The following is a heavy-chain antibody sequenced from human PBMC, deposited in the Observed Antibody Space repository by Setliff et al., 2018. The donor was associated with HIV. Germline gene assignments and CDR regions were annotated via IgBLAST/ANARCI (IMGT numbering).Heavy chain of an antibody. CDR3: ARDLVVVPAAGHMDSYYMDV. V-gene: IGHV4-61*01. CDR2: IYSSGIT. CDR1: GGSVSSGSYY. J-gene: IGHJ6*03. Sequence: SETLSLTCTVSGGSVSSGSYYWSWIRQPPGKGLEWIGHIYSSGITNYNPSLKSRVTMSVDTPKKQFSLKLSSVTAADTAVYYCARDLVVVPAAGHMDSYYMDVWGKGTTVTVSS. D-gene: IGHD2-2*01.